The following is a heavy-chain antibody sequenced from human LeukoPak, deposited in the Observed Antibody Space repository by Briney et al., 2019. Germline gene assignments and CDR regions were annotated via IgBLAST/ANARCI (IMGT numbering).Heavy chain of an antibody. D-gene: IGHD6-13*01. Sequence: SETLSLTCTVSGGSISSGDYYWSWIRQPPGRGLEWIGYIYYSGSTYYNPSLKSRVTISVDTSKNQFSLKLSSVTAADTAAYYCARADLEQQLRGPYFDYWGQGTLVTVSS. CDR3: ARADLEQQLRGPYFDY. V-gene: IGHV4-30-4*01. J-gene: IGHJ4*02. CDR2: IYYSGST. CDR1: GGSISSGDYY.